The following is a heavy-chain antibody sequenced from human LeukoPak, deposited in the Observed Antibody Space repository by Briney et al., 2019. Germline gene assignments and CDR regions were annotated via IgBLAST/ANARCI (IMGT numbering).Heavy chain of an antibody. V-gene: IGHV4-30-2*01. CDR2: IYHSGST. CDR1: GGSISSGGYS. Sequence: TSETLSLTCAVSGGSISSGGYSWSWIRQPPGKGLEWIGYIYHSGSTYYNPSLKSRVTISVDRSKNQFSLKLSSVTAADTAVYYCARDRTVVTPGAFDIWGQGTMVTVSS. CDR3: ARDRTVVTPGAFDI. D-gene: IGHD4-23*01. J-gene: IGHJ3*02.